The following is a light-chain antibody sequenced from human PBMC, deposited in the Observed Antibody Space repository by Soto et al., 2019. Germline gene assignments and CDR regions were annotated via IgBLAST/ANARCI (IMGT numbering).Light chain of an antibody. V-gene: IGLV1-44*01. CDR2: SNN. CDR3: AAWDDSLNGGV. Sequence: QSVLTQSPSASGTPGQRVTISCSGSSSNIGSNSVNWYQQLPGTAPRLLIYSNNQRRSGVPDRFSGSKSGTSASLAISGLQSEDEADYYCAAWDDSLNGGVFGGGTKVTVL. CDR1: SSNIGSNS. J-gene: IGLJ3*02.